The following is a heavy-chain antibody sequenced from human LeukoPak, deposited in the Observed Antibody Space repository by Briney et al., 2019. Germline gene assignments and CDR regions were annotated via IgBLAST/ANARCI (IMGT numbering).Heavy chain of an antibody. CDR2: IYYSGST. V-gene: IGHV4-39*07. CDR1: GGSISSSSYY. Sequence: PSETLSLTCTVSGGSISSSSYYWGWIRQPPGKGLEWIGSIYYSGSTYYNPSLKSRVTISVDTPKNQFSLKLSSVTAADTAVYYCAREGVAVAGLDYWGQGTLVTVSS. CDR3: AREGVAVAGLDY. D-gene: IGHD6-19*01. J-gene: IGHJ4*02.